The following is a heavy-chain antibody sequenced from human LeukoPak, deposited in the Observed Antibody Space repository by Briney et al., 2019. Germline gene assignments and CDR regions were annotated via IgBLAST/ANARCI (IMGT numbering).Heavy chain of an antibody. Sequence: GGSLRLSCAASGFTFSSYAMHWVRQAPGKGLEWVAVISYDGSNKYCADSVKGRFTISRDNAKNSLYLQMNSLRAEDTALYYCARPRSGYPNAFDIWGQGTMVTVSS. CDR2: ISYDGSNK. J-gene: IGHJ3*02. CDR3: ARPRSGYPNAFDI. V-gene: IGHV3-30*04. CDR1: GFTFSSYA. D-gene: IGHD3-3*01.